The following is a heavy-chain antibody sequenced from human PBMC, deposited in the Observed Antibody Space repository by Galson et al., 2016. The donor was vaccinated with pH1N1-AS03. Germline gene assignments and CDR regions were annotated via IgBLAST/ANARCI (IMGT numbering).Heavy chain of an antibody. V-gene: IGHV3-23*01. CDR2: VVTSGDT. CDR3: TLLQEHL. Sequence: SLRLSCAASGFRLTSIAMTWVRQAPGKGLEWVSGVVTSGDTYFADSVKGRFSISRDNAKNSLFLEMNSLHQGPIGLPPGTLLQEHLWG. J-gene: IGHJ6*01. CDR1: GFRLTSIA.